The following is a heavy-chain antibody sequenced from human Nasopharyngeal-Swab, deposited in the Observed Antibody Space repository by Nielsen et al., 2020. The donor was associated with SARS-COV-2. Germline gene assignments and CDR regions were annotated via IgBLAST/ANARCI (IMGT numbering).Heavy chain of an antibody. CDR3: ARDLYDSSGYYPGYFDY. CDR2: NYHSGCT. J-gene: IGHJ4*02. Sequence: SETLSLTCAVSGGSISSSNWWSWFRQPPGKGLEWIVENYHSGCTNYNPSLKSRVTLSVDQSKNQFSLKLTSVTAADTAVYYCARDLYDSSGYYPGYFDYWGQGTLVTVSS. CDR1: GGSISSSNW. D-gene: IGHD3-22*01. V-gene: IGHV4-4*02.